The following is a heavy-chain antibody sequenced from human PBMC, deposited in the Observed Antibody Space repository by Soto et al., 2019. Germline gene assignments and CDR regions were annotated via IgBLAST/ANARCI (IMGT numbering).Heavy chain of an antibody. CDR3: AFGLLVPSARGGRGWFDP. V-gene: IGHV1-8*01. Sequence: GASVKVSCKASGYTFTSYDINWVRQATGQGLEWMGWMNPNSGNTGYAQKFQGRVTMTRNTSISTAYMELSSLRSEDTAVYYCAFGLLVPSARGGRGWFDPWGQGTLVTVSS. CDR1: GYTFTSYD. D-gene: IGHD2-2*01. CDR2: MNPNSGNT. J-gene: IGHJ5*02.